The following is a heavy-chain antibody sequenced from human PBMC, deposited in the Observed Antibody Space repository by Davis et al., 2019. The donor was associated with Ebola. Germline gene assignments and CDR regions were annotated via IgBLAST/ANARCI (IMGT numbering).Heavy chain of an antibody. CDR1: GGSISSYY. D-gene: IGHD1-26*01. V-gene: IGHV4-59*01. J-gene: IGHJ4*02. CDR2: IYYSGST. CDR3: ARYRGSSGSYYFDY. Sequence: PSETLSLTCTVSGGSISSYYWSWIRQPPGKGLEWIGYIYYSGSTNYNPSLKSRVTISVDTSKNQFSLKLSSVAAADTAVYYCARYRGSSGSYYFDYWSQGTLVTVSS.